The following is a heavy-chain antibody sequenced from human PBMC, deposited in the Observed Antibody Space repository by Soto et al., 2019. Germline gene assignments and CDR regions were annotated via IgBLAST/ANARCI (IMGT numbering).Heavy chain of an antibody. CDR1: GFTFSSYA. D-gene: IGHD3-3*01. CDR2: ISGGTSSAI. J-gene: IGHJ4*02. V-gene: IGHV3-23*01. CDR3: GGALVFWSAYFDY. Sequence: PGGSLRLSCAASGFTFSSYAMSWVRQAPGKGLEWVSTISGGTSSAIYYADSVNGRFTISRDNSKNTVYLQMSGLRAEETALYYCGGALVFWSAYFDYWGQGSLVTVPS.